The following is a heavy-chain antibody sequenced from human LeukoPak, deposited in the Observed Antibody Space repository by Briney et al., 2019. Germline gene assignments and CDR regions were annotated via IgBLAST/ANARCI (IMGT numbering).Heavy chain of an antibody. CDR2: TFYSGNA. J-gene: IGHJ4*02. D-gene: IGHD5-12*01. V-gene: IGHV4-59*12. CDR3: ARGLPAGGYDY. CDR1: GGSISNYY. Sequence: SETLSLTCTVSGGSISNYYWYWMRQPPGKGLEWIGHTFYSGNANYNPSLKSRVTMSADTSKNQFSLKLSSVTAADTAVYYCARGLPAGGYDYWGQGTLVTVSS.